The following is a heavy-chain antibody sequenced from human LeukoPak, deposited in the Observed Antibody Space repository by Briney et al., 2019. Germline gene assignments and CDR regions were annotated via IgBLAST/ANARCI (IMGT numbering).Heavy chain of an antibody. CDR1: GFTFSSYA. Sequence: GGSLRLSCAASGFTFSSYAMSWVRQAPGKGLEWVSGISGSGDNTYYADSVKGRFTISRDNSKNTLYVQVNRLGTEDTAAYYCAKGSYYDSSGSFYFDYRGQGTLVTVSS. D-gene: IGHD3-22*01. V-gene: IGHV3-23*01. CDR2: ISGSGDNT. J-gene: IGHJ4*02. CDR3: AKGSYYDSSGSFYFDY.